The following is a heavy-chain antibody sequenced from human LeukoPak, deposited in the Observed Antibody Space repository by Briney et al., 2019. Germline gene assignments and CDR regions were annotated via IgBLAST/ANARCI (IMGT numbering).Heavy chain of an antibody. CDR3: ARIPEDPGIAVAGTLGTWYWFDP. CDR1: GDSISSSIW. J-gene: IGHJ5*02. Sequence: SETLSLTCAVSGDSISSSIWWSWVRQPPGKGLEWVGEIHHSGSSGSTNYNPSLRSRVTVSVDKSKNQFSLKLSSVTAADTAVYYCARIPEDPGIAVAGTLGTWYWFDPWGQGTLVTVSS. CDR2: IHHSGSSGST. D-gene: IGHD6-19*01. V-gene: IGHV4-4*02.